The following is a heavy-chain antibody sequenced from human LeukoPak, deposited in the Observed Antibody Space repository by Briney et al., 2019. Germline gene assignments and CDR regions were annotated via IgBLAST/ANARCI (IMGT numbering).Heavy chain of an antibody. J-gene: IGHJ6*03. D-gene: IGHD3-10*01. V-gene: IGHV4-59*01. CDR2: IYYSGST. CDR3: ASTMVRGVIEYYYYYMDV. CDR1: GGSISSYY. Sequence: SETLSLTCTVSGGSISSYYWSWIRQPPGKGLEWIGYIYYSGSTNYNPSLKSRVTISVGTSKNQFSLKLSSVTAADTAVYYCASTMVRGVIEYYYYYMDVWGKGTTVTVSS.